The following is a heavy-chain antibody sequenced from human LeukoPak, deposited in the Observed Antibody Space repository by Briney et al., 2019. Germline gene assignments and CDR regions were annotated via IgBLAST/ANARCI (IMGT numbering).Heavy chain of an antibody. D-gene: IGHD6-19*01. CDR2: IYPGDSDT. Sequence: GESLNISCKGSGYTFTTYWIGWVRQMPGKGLEWMGIIYPGDSDTRYSPSFQGQVTISADTSLSTAYLQWSSLKASDSAMYYCARPRAVAGYVFDIWGQGTMVTVSS. J-gene: IGHJ3*02. CDR1: GYTFTTYW. V-gene: IGHV5-51*01. CDR3: ARPRAVAGYVFDI.